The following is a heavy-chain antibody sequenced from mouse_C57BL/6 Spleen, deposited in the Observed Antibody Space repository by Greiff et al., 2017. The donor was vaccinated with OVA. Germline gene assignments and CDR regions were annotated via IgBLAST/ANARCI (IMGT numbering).Heavy chain of an antibody. CDR2: IDPETGGA. CDR3: TRKRVYYGYPCSFDY. CDR1: GYTFTDYE. D-gene: IGHD2-2*01. V-gene: IGHV1-15*01. Sequence: VQLQQSGAELVRPGASVTLSCKASGYTFTDYEMHWVKQTPVHGLEWIGAIDPETGGAAYNQKFQGKALLTADKASSTAYKESRSLTSEDSTVYYCTRKRVYYGYPCSFDYWGQGTTLTVSS. J-gene: IGHJ2*01.